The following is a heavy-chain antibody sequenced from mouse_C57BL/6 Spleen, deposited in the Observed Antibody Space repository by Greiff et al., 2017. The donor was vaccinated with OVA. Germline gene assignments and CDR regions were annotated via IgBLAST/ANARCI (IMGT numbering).Heavy chain of an antibody. D-gene: IGHD2-2*01. J-gene: IGHJ2*01. Sequence: EVQLQESGPGLVKPSQSLSLTCSVTGYSITSGYYWNWIRQFPGNKLEWMGYISYDGSNNYNPSLKNRISITRDTSKNQFFLKLNSVTTEDTATYYCARCGYDDYWGQGTTLTVSS. CDR1: GYSITSGYY. V-gene: IGHV3-6*01. CDR2: ISYDGSN. CDR3: ARCGYDDY.